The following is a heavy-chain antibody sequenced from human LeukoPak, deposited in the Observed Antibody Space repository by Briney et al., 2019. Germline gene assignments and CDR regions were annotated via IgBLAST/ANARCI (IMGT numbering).Heavy chain of an antibody. Sequence: PSETLSLTCSVSGGSISSYYWSWIRQSPGKGLEWIGYIYYSGSTNYNPSLKSRVTISVDTSRNQFSLRLSSVTAADTAVYYCARVTGYIVEDYFDYWGQGTLVTVSS. V-gene: IGHV4-59*01. D-gene: IGHD3-22*01. J-gene: IGHJ4*02. CDR2: IYYSGST. CDR3: ARVTGYIVEDYFDY. CDR1: GGSISSYY.